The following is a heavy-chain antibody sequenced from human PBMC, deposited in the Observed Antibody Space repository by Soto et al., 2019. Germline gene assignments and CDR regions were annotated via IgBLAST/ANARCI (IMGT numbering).Heavy chain of an antibody. CDR3: ARDRVAARPGWFDP. Sequence: QVHLVQSGAEVKKPGASVKVSCKASGYTFTTYGISWVRQAPGQGLEWMGWISAYNGNTNYAQQLQGRVTMTTDTSTSTAYMELRSLGSDDTAVYYWARDRVAARPGWFDPWGQGTLVTVSS. CDR2: ISAYNGNT. CDR1: GYTFTTYG. J-gene: IGHJ5*02. D-gene: IGHD6-6*01. V-gene: IGHV1-18*01.